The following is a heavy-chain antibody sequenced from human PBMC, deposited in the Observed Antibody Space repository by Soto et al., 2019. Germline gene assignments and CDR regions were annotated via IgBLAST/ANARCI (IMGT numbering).Heavy chain of an antibody. CDR1: GFIFRNYA. V-gene: IGHV3-23*01. D-gene: IGHD3-10*01. Sequence: EVQMLGSGGGLGQPGGSLRLPCAVFGFIFRNYAMNWVRQAPGKGLEWVSSISGSGRNTYYADSVKGRLTISRDSSKNTLYLQMTSLRVEDTGVYYCAKDLNGSGSFTSYYHYGMDVWDQGTTVTVSS. CDR3: AKDLNGSGSFTSYYHYGMDV. J-gene: IGHJ6*02. CDR2: ISGSGRNT.